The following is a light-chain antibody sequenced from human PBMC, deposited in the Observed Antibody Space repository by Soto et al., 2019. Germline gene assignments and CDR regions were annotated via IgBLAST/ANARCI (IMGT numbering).Light chain of an antibody. CDR3: QSYDSSLSAWV. Sequence: QSALTQPPSVSGAPGQRVTISCTGSSSNIGTGYDVHWYQQLPGTVPKLLIYANTNRPSGVPDRFSGSKSDTSASLAITGLQAEDEADYYCQSYDSSLSAWVFGGGTKLTVL. V-gene: IGLV1-40*01. CDR1: SSNIGTGYD. J-gene: IGLJ3*02. CDR2: ANT.